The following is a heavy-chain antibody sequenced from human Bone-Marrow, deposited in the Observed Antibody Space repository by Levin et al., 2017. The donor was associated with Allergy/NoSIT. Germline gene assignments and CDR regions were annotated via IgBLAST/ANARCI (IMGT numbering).Heavy chain of an antibody. CDR1: GFIFSDYY. V-gene: IGHV3-11*01. CDR3: AREGIVVAGASSTSYYFGMDV. D-gene: IGHD2-15*01. J-gene: IGHJ6*02. CDR2: ISGRATTI. Sequence: GGSLRLSCAASGFIFSDYYICWIRQAPGKGPELVSYISGRATTIYYADSVKGRFTISRDNAKNSLDLQMSSLRDEDTAVYFCAREGIVVAGASSTSYYFGMDVWGQGTTVTVSS.